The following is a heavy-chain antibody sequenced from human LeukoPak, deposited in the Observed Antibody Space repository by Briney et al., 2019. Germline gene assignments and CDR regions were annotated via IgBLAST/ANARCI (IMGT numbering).Heavy chain of an antibody. D-gene: IGHD6-13*01. V-gene: IGHV3-48*03. CDR1: GFTVISHE. Sequence: GGSLRLSCAGSGFTVISHEMNWVRQAPGKGLEWVSYISSSGNTIYYVDSVKGRFTISRDNAKNSLYLQMNSLRAEDTAVYYCARALPSSYYYFDYWGQGTLVTVS. CDR3: ARALPSSYYYFDY. J-gene: IGHJ4*02. CDR2: ISSSGNTI.